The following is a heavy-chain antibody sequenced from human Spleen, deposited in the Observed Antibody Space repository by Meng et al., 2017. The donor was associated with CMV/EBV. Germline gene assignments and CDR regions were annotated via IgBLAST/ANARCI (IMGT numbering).Heavy chain of an antibody. J-gene: IGHJ5*02. V-gene: IGHV3-48*04. CDR2: ISSSSSTI. CDR1: GFTFSSYS. CDR3: ARDGPSSNYPNWFDP. Sequence: GGSLRLSCAASGFTFSSYSMNWVRQAPGKGLEWVSYISSSSSTIYYADSVKGRFTISRDNAKNSLYLQMNSLRAEDTAVYYCARDGPSSNYPNWFDPWGQGTLVTVSS. D-gene: IGHD4-11*01.